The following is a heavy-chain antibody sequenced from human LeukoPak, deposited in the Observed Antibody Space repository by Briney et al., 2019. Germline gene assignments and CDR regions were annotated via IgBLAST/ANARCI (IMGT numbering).Heavy chain of an antibody. Sequence: PGGSLRLSCAASGFTFSDYYMNWIRQAPGKGLEWVSYISISGTTIYYADSVKGRFTFSRDNAKNSLYLQMNSLRAEDTAVYYCARTGGLQYGDYVAFDYWGQGTLVTVSS. D-gene: IGHD4-17*01. CDR3: ARTGGLQYGDYVAFDY. CDR1: GFTFSDYY. CDR2: ISISGTTI. V-gene: IGHV3-11*01. J-gene: IGHJ4*02.